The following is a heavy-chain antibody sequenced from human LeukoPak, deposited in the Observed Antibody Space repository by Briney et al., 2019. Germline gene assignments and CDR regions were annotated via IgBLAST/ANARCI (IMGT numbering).Heavy chain of an antibody. D-gene: IGHD6-19*01. J-gene: IGHJ4*02. CDR2: IYSSGST. CDR3: ARDSSGWYSGVNYFDY. V-gene: IGHV4-4*07. CDR1: GGSISSYY. Sequence: SETLSLTCTVSGGSISSYYWTWIRQPAGKGLEWIGRIYSSGSTIYNPSLRGRVTMSVDTSNNQFSLKLSSVTAADTAVYYCARDSSGWYSGVNYFDYWGQGTLVTVSS.